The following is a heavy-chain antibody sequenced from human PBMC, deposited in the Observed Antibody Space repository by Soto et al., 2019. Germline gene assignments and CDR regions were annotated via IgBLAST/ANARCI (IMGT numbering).Heavy chain of an antibody. J-gene: IGHJ4*02. CDR3: ARVRGLGLFDY. CDR1: GGSISSGRYY. Sequence: QVQLQESGPGLVKPSQALSLTCTVSGGSISSGRYYWSWIRQHPEKGLEWIGYISYSGSTYYNPSLKSRVTISAATSENQFSLRLSSVTAADTAVYYCARVRGLGLFDYWGQGTLVTVSS. D-gene: IGHD3-16*01. CDR2: ISYSGST. V-gene: IGHV4-31*03.